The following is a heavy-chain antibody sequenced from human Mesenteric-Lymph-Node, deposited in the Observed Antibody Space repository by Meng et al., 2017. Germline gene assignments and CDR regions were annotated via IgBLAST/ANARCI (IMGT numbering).Heavy chain of an antibody. V-gene: IGHV3-23*04. J-gene: IGHJ4*02. CDR1: GFTFSSYW. Sequence: GPLVGSGGGLVRPGGSLRLSCAASGFTFSSYWMHWVRQAPGKGLEWVSAISGSGGSTYYADSVKGRFTISRDNSKNTLYLQMNNLRGEDTAIYYCAKEKTSGSGLEFDYWGQGTLVTVSS. CDR2: ISGSGGST. CDR3: AKEKTSGSGLEFDY. D-gene: IGHD3-10*01.